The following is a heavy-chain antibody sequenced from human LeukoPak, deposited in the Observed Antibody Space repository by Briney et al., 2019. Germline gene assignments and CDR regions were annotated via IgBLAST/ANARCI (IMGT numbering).Heavy chain of an antibody. CDR1: GFTFSNYA. CDR2: ISGSGGST. Sequence: GGSLRLSCAASGFTFSNYAMSWVRQAPGKGLEWVSTISGSGGSTYYADSVKGQFTISRDNSKNTLYLQMNSLRAEDTAVYYCAKDNYDFWSGYSNYYYMDVWGKGTTVTVSS. D-gene: IGHD3-3*01. CDR3: AKDNYDFWSGYSNYYYMDV. J-gene: IGHJ6*03. V-gene: IGHV3-23*01.